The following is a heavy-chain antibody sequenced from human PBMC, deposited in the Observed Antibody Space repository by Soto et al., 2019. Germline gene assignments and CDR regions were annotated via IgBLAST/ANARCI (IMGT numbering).Heavy chain of an antibody. J-gene: IGHJ6*02. CDR1: GFTFSSYG. CDR3: AKRARSCSSTSCSYYYYYYGMDV. CDR2: ISYDGSNK. Sequence: QVQLVESGGGVVQPGRSLRLSCAASGFTFSSYGMHWVRQAPGKGLEWVAVISYDGSNKYYADSVKGRFTISRDNSKNTLYLQMNSLRAEDTAVYYCAKRARSCSSTSCSYYYYYYGMDVWGQGTTVTVSS. V-gene: IGHV3-30*18. D-gene: IGHD2-2*01.